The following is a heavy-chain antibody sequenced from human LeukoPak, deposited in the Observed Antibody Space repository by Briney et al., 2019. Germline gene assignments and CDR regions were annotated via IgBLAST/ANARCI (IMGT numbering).Heavy chain of an antibody. CDR1: GGSISSYY. V-gene: IGHV4-4*07. D-gene: IGHD2-21*01. J-gene: IGHJ6*02. CDR2: IYTSGST. Sequence: SETLSLTCTVSGGSISSYYWSWIRQPAGKGLEWIGRIYTSGSTNYNPSLKSRVTMSVDTSKNQFSLKLSSVPAADTAVYYCARGHIDGSYYYYGMDVWGQGTTVTVSS. CDR3: ARGHIDGSYYYYGMDV.